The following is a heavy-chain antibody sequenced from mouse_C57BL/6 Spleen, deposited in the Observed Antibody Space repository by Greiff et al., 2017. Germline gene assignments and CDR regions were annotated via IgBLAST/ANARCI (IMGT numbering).Heavy chain of an antibody. J-gene: IGHJ2*01. CDR1: GFTFSDYG. CDR2: ISSGSSTI. V-gene: IGHV5-17*01. Sequence: EVKLVESGGGLVKPGGSLKLSCAASGFTFSDYGMHWVRQAPEKGLEWVAYISSGSSTIYYADTVKGRFTLSRDNAKNTLFLQMTSLRSEDTAMYYWARGGEWGVYGFDYWGQGTTLTVSS. CDR3: ARGGEWGVYGFDY. D-gene: IGHD1-1*01.